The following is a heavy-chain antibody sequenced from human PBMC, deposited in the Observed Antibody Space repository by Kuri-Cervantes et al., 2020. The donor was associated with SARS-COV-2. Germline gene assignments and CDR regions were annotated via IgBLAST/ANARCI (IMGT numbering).Heavy chain of an antibody. J-gene: IGHJ4*02. D-gene: IGHD6-19*01. CDR2: INHSGST. Sequence: SETLSLTCAVYGGSFSGYYWSWIRQPPGKGLEWIGEINHSGSTNYNPSLKSRVTISVDTSKNQFSLKLSTVTAADTAVYYCARAIAVAGEVDYWGQGTLVNGAS. CDR1: GGSFSGYY. CDR3: ARAIAVAGEVDY. V-gene: IGHV4-34*01.